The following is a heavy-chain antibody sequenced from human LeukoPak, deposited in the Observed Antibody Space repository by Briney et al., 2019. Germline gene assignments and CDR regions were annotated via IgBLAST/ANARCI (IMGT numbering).Heavy chain of an antibody. CDR3: ARVRQLVGGGYFDY. CDR2: IIPIFGTA. Sequence: SVKVSCKASGGTFSSYAISWVRQAPGQGLEWMGGIIPIFGTANYAQKFRGRVTITTDESTSTAYMELSSLRSEDTAVYYCARVRQLVGGGYFDYWGQGTLVTVSS. J-gene: IGHJ4*02. D-gene: IGHD6-6*01. CDR1: GGTFSSYA. V-gene: IGHV1-69*05.